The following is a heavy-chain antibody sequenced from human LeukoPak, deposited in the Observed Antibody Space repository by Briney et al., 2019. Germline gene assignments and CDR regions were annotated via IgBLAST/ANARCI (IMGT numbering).Heavy chain of an antibody. J-gene: IGHJ6*02. D-gene: IGHD2-2*01. CDR1: GGTFSSYA. CDR3: ARGYCSSTSCFGGGMDV. CDR2: IIPIFGTA. Sequence: GASVTVSCTASGGTFSSYAISWVRPAPGQGPEWMGGIIPIFGTANYAQKFQGRVTITADESTSTAYMELSSLRSEDTAVYYCARGYCSSTSCFGGGMDVWGQGTTVTVSS. V-gene: IGHV1-69*13.